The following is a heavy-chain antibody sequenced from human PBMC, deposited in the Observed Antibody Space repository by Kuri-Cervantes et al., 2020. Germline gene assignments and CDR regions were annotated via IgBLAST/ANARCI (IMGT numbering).Heavy chain of an antibody. CDR2: IYYSGGT. CDR1: GGSISSYY. Sequence: SETLSLTCSVSGGSISSYYWSWIRQSPGKGLEWIGYIYYSGGTTYNPSLKSRVTISVDTSKNQFSLKLSSVTAADTAVYYCAKGGFRSFAMVRGVIIANLDYWGQGTLVTVSS. J-gene: IGHJ4*02. CDR3: AKGGFRSFAMVRGVIIANLDY. V-gene: IGHV4-59*01. D-gene: IGHD3-10*01.